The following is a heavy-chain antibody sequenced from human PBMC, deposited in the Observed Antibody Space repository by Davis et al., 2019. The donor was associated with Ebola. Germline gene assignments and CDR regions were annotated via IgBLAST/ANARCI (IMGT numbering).Heavy chain of an antibody. D-gene: IGHD2-2*01. V-gene: IGHV1-2*02. J-gene: IGHJ1*01. CDR3: ARVTVVVPAASPEYFQH. CDR1: GYTFTGYY. Sequence: ASVKVSCKASGYTFTGYYMHWVRQAPGQGLEWMGWINPNSGGTNYAQKFQGRVTMTRDTSISTAYMELSRLRSDDTAVYYCARVTVVVPAASPEYFQHWGQGTLVTVSS. CDR2: INPNSGGT.